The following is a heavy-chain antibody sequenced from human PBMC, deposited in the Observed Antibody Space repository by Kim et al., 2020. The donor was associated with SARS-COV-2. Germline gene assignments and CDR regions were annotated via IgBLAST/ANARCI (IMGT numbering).Heavy chain of an antibody. D-gene: IGHD3-10*01. Sequence: GGSLRLSCAASGFTFSSYGMHWVRQAPGKGLEWVAVISYDGSNKNYADSVKGRFTISRDNSKNTLYLQMNSLRAEDTAVYYCAKESGSGSYYGWTYYYYGMDFGGQGTKVTVSS. V-gene: IGHV3-30*18. CDR2: ISYDGSNK. CDR1: GFTFSSYG. J-gene: IGHJ6*02. CDR3: AKESGSGSYYGWTYYYYGMDF.